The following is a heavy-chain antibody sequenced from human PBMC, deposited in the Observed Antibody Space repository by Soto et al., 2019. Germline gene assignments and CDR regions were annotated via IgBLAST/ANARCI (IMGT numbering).Heavy chain of an antibody. J-gene: IGHJ3*02. V-gene: IGHV3-11*05. Sequence: QVQLVESGGGLVEPGGPLRLSCGASGFTFSDYYMTWIRQAPGKGLEWVSYIAGTSYYTNYADSVKGRFIISRDNAKSSLYLQLKSLRAEDTAAYYCARAKSSGRDDAFDIRGQGPVVTVSS. CDR1: GFTFSDYY. CDR2: IAGTSYYT. D-gene: IGHD1-26*01. CDR3: ARAKSSGRDDAFDI.